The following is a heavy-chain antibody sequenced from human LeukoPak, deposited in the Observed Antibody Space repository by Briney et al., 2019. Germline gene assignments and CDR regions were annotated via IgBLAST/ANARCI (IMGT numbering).Heavy chain of an antibody. CDR2: INHSGST. CDR1: GGSFSGYY. D-gene: IGHD4-23*01. V-gene: IGHV4-34*01. J-gene: IGHJ4*02. CDR3: ARGGLRWTHDY. Sequence: PSETLSLTCAVYGGSFSGYYWSWIRQPPGKGLEWIGEINHSGSTNYNPSLKSRVTISVDTPKNQFSLKLSSVTAADTAVYYCARGGLRWTHDYWGQGTLVTVSS.